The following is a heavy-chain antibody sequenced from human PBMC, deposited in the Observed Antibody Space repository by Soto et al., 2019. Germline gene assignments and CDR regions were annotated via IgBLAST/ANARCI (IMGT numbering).Heavy chain of an antibody. CDR3: ARDWGGGPRDYYYGMDV. Sequence: QVQLVQSGAEVKKPGASVKVSCKASGYTFTSYGISWVRQAPGQGLEWMGWISAYNGNTNYAQKLQGRVTMTTDTSPSTAYMELRSLRSDDTAVYYCARDWGGGPRDYYYGMDVWGQGTTVTVSS. V-gene: IGHV1-18*01. D-gene: IGHD2-21*01. CDR1: GYTFTSYG. J-gene: IGHJ6*02. CDR2: ISAYNGNT.